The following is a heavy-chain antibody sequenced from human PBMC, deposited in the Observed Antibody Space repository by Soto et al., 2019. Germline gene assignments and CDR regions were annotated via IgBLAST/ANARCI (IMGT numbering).Heavy chain of an antibody. V-gene: IGHV4-39*01. CDR2: IYYSGST. CDR1: GGSISSSSYY. D-gene: IGHD4-17*01. Sequence: PSETLSLTCTVSGGSISSSSYYWGWIRQPPGKGLEWIGSIYYSGSTYYNPSLKSRVTISVDTSKNQFSLKLSSVTAADTAVYYCARLPDGDYGDYRGWFDPWAREPWSPSPQ. CDR3: ARLPDGDYGDYRGWFDP. J-gene: IGHJ5*02.